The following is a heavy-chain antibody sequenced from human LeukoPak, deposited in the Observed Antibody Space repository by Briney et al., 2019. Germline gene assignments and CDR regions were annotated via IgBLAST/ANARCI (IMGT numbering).Heavy chain of an antibody. CDR3: ARGLYYDYVWGSFDY. D-gene: IGHD3-16*01. J-gene: IGHJ4*02. Sequence: PGGSLRLSCAASGFTFSSYWMHWVRQAPGKGLVWVSRINSDGSSTSYADSVKGRFTISRDNAKNSLYLQMNSLRAEDTAVYYCARGLYYDYVWGSFDYWGQGTLVTVSS. CDR2: INSDGSST. V-gene: IGHV3-74*01. CDR1: GFTFSSYW.